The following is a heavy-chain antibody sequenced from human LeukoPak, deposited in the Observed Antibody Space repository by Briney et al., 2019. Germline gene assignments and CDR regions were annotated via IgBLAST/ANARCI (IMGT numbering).Heavy chain of an antibody. CDR3: ARSDYGDSYY. V-gene: IGHV4-61*02. Sequence: SETLSLTCTVSGGSISSGSYYWSWIRQPAGKGLEWIGRIYTSGSTNYNPSLKSRVTISVDTSKNQFSLKLSSVTAADTAVCYCARSDYGDSYYWGQGTLVTVSS. CDR1: GGSISSGSYY. D-gene: IGHD4-17*01. CDR2: IYTSGST. J-gene: IGHJ4*02.